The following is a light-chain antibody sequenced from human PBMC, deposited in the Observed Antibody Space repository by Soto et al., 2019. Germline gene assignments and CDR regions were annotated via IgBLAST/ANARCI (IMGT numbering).Light chain of an antibody. J-gene: IGLJ3*02. Sequence: QSALTQPASVSGSPGQSITISCTGSSRDIGTYNYLSWYQQHPGKAPKLMIYEVSDRPSGISNRFSGSKSGNTASLTISGLQAEDEADYYCSSYTSSGTHWVFGGGTKLTVL. V-gene: IGLV2-14*01. CDR1: SRDIGTYNY. CDR3: SSYTSSGTHWV. CDR2: EVS.